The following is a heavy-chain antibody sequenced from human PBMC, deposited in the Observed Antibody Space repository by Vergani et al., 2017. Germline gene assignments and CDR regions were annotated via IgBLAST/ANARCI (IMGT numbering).Heavy chain of an antibody. Sequence: EVQLLESGGGLVQPGGSLRLSCAASGFTFSSYAMSWVRQAPGKGLEWVSAISGSGGSTYYADSVKGRFTISIDNSKNTLYLQMNSLRAEDTAVYYCAKGRVAVPGFDDYWGQGTLVTVSS. J-gene: IGHJ4*02. D-gene: IGHD6-19*01. V-gene: IGHV3-23*01. CDR3: AKGRVAVPGFDDY. CDR2: ISGSGGST. CDR1: GFTFSSYA.